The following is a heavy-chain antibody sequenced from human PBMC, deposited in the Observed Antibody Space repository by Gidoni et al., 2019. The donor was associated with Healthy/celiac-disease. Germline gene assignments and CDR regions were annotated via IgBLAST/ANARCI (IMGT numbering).Heavy chain of an antibody. CDR1: GFTSSSYS. CDR2: ISSSSSTI. V-gene: IGHV3-48*04. Sequence: EVQLLESGAGLVQPGGSLRLSCAASGFTSSSYSMNWVRQAPGKGLEWVSYISSSSSTIYYADSVKGRFTISRDNAKNSLYLQMNSLRAEDTAVYYCARDHVDTAMVPPWISPYYFDYWGQGTLVTVSS. D-gene: IGHD5-18*01. CDR3: ARDHVDTAMVPPWISPYYFDY. J-gene: IGHJ4*02.